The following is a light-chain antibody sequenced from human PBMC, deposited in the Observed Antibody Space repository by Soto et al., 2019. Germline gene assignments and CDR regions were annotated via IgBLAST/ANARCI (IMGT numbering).Light chain of an antibody. CDR3: QQGHNWPLT. V-gene: IGKV3-15*01. J-gene: IGKJ2*01. CDR1: QSISSE. CDR2: GAS. Sequence: EIVMTQSPATLSVSPGERATLSCRASQSISSELAWYQQKPGQPPRLLIYGASTRATAVPARFTGSGSGSDFTLTISALQSEDFAVYYCQQGHNWPLTFGQGTRLEI.